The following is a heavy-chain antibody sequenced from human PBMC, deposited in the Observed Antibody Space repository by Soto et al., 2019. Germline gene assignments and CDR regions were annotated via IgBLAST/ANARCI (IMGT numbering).Heavy chain of an antibody. V-gene: IGHV4-39*01. CDR1: GGSISSSSFY. D-gene: IGHD5-12*01. CDR2: IYYSGST. CDR3: ATVSPRGYDWAFDY. Sequence: SETLSLTCAVSGGSISSSSFYWGWIRQPPGKGLEWIGSIYYSGSTYYNPSLKSRVTISVDTSKNQFSLKLSSVTAADTAVYYCATVSPRGYDWAFDYWGQGTLVTVS. J-gene: IGHJ4*02.